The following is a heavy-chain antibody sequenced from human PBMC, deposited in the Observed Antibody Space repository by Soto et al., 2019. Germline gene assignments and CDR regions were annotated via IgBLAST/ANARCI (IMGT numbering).Heavy chain of an antibody. J-gene: IGHJ4*02. CDR3: ARAIGPTLFDY. CDR1: GFTFSSYD. Sequence: QPGGSLRPSCSASGFTFSSYDMHWVRQGPGKGLEWVSAIGTAGDTNYAGSVKGRFTISRENAKNSLYLQMNSLRAGDTAIYFCARAIGPTLFDYWGQGTLVTVSS. CDR2: IGTAGDT. V-gene: IGHV3-13*04. D-gene: IGHD3-22*01.